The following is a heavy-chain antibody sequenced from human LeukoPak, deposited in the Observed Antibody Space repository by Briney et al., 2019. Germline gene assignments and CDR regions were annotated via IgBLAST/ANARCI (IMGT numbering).Heavy chain of an antibody. CDR1: GYTFTSYD. CDR2: MNPNSGNT. V-gene: IGHV1-8*01. CDR3: ARGTRYCSSTSCYRGESWFDP. Sequence: ASVKVSCKASGYTFTSYDINWVRQATGQGLEWMGWMNPNSGNTGYAQKFQGRVTMTRNTSISTAYMELSSLRPEDTAVYYCARGTRYCSSTSCYRGESWFDPWGQGTLVTVSS. J-gene: IGHJ5*02. D-gene: IGHD2-2*02.